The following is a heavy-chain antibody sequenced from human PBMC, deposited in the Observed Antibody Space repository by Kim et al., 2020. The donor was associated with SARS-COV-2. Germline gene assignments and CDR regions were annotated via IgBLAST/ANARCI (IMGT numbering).Heavy chain of an antibody. V-gene: IGHV7-4-1*02. CDR1: GCTFSSYA. J-gene: IGHJ4*02. CDR2: INTNIGIP. D-gene: IGHD3-10*01. CDR3: ARESEYCASGSEDDS. Sequence: ASVKVSCKASGCTFSSYAMNWVRQAPGQGLEWMGRINTNIGIPKYAQGFTGRVAITADKSASTAYLEMSSLKSEDTAVYYCARESEYCASGSEDDSCGQG.